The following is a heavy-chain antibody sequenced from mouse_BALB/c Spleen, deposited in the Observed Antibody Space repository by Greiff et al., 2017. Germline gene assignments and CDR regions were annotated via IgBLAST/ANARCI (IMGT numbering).Heavy chain of an antibody. V-gene: IGHV2-2*02. Sequence: VMLVESGPGLVQPSQSLSITCTVSGFSFTSYGVHWVRQSPGKGLEWLGVIWSGGSTDYNAAFISRLSISKDNSKSQVFFKMNSLQANDTAIYYCARKIYYDYDGYAMDYWGQGTSVTVSS. J-gene: IGHJ4*01. CDR3: ARKIYYDYDGYAMDY. CDR2: IWSGGST. CDR1: GFSFTSYG. D-gene: IGHD2-4*01.